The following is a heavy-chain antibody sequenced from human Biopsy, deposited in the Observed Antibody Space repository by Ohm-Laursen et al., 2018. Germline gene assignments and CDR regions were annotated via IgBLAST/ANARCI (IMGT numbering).Heavy chain of an antibody. Sequence: SLRLSCSASGFTFSSNWMHWVRQPPGKGLEWVSSIAIGSIYVYYADSVKGRFTISRDNTKNSLSLQMNSLRGEDTAVYYCAAGSSRNSYYFDYWGQGTLVTVSS. D-gene: IGHD6-13*01. J-gene: IGHJ4*02. CDR2: IAIGSIYV. CDR3: AAGSSRNSYYFDY. V-gene: IGHV3-21*06. CDR1: GFTFSSNW.